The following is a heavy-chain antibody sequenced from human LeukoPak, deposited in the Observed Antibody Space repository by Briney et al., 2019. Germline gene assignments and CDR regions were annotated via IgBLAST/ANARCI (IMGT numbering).Heavy chain of an antibody. D-gene: IGHD4-17*01. V-gene: IGHV1-18*01. J-gene: IGHJ3*01. CDR2: ISAHYGNT. CDR3: ARERPTDNAFDV. CDR1: DYTFTNYG. Sequence: GASVKVSCKASDYTFTNYGISWVRQAPGQGLEWMGWISAHYGNTNYAQKLRGRATMTTDTSTSTVYMELRSLRSDDTAVYYCARERPTDNAFDVWGQGTMVTVSS.